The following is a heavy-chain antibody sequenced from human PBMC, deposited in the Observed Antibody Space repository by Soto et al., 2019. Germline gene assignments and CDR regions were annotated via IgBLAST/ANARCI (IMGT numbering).Heavy chain of an antibody. CDR3: ARDLITMVRGVTDYYYGMDV. Sequence: QVQLVQSGAEVKKPGASVKVSCKASGYTFTSYGISWVRQARGQGLEWVGWISAYNGNTNYAQKLRGRVTMTTDTSARTDYMELRSLRSDDTAVYYCARDLITMVRGVTDYYYGMDVWGQGTTVTVSS. CDR2: ISAYNGNT. V-gene: IGHV1-18*01. D-gene: IGHD3-10*01. J-gene: IGHJ6*02. CDR1: GYTFTSYG.